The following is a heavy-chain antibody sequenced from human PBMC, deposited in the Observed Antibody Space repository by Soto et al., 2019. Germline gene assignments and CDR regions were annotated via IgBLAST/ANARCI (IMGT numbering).Heavy chain of an antibody. CDR2: IYSGGTT. CDR3: VRSTEWNAFDL. CDR1: GFTVIRDY. D-gene: IGHD3-3*01. V-gene: IGHV3-53*02. J-gene: IGHJ3*01. Sequence: EEQLVETGGGLIQPGGSLRLSCAVSGFTVIRDYMNWVRQAPGKGLEWVSVIYSGGTTYHADSVKGRFTISRDNSGNTLFLQMNSLRAEDTAMYYCVRSTEWNAFDLWGQGTMVTVSS.